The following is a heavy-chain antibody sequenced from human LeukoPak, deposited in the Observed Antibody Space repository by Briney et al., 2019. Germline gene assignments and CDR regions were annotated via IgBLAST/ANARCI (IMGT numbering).Heavy chain of an antibody. Sequence: SVKVSCKASGGTFSSYAISWVRQAPGQGLEWMGGIIPIFGTANCAQKFQGRVTITTDESTSTAYMELSSLRSEDTAVYYCARDPVETMVVTPEGDYWGQGTLVTVSS. CDR2: IIPIFGTA. CDR3: ARDPVETMVVTPEGDY. CDR1: GGTFSSYA. D-gene: IGHD4-23*01. V-gene: IGHV1-69*05. J-gene: IGHJ4*02.